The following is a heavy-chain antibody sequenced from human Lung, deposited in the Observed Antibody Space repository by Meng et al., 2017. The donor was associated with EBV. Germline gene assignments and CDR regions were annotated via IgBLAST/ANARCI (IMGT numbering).Heavy chain of an antibody. D-gene: IGHD2-8*02. CDR1: GGFLRGDY. Sequence: QVELQQWGARLFKASETLALTCAVNGGFLRGDYWNWIRQPPGKGLEGIGEIIHGGSPSYNPSLKSRVTISIDTSKNQLSLMLSFVTAADTAVYYCARRPTGIDYWGQGTLVTVSS. J-gene: IGHJ4*02. CDR3: ARRPTGIDY. V-gene: IGHV4-34*12. CDR2: IIHGGSP.